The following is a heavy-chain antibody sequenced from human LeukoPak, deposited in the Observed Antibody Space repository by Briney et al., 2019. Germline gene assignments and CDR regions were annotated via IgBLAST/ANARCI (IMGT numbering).Heavy chain of an antibody. CDR1: GFTFSSYS. V-gene: IGHV3-21*01. CDR2: ISSSSSYI. Sequence: PGGSLRLSCAASGFTFSSYSMNWVRQAPGKGLEWVSSISSSSSYIYYADSVKGRFTISRDNAKNSLYLQMNSLRAEDTAVYYCARDGSIAAAGTIIDYWGQGTLVTVSS. D-gene: IGHD6-13*01. CDR3: ARDGSIAAAGTIIDY. J-gene: IGHJ4*02.